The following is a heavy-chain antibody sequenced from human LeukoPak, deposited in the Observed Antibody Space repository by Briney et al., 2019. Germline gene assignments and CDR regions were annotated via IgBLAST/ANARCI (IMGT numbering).Heavy chain of an antibody. Sequence: GGSLRLSCVSSGFTFSSHHMNWVRQTPGKGLESVATIKPDGSEKYYVDSVKGRFTISRDNAKSSLYLQMNSLRAEDTGVYFCARMSSYCDYWGQGTLVTVSS. CDR2: IKPDGSEK. V-gene: IGHV3-7*01. D-gene: IGHD2-2*01. J-gene: IGHJ4*02. CDR1: GFTFSSHH. CDR3: ARMSSYCDY.